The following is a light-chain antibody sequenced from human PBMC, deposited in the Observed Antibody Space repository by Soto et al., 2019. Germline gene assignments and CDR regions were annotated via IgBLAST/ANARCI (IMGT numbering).Light chain of an antibody. Sequence: EIVMTQSPATLSVSPGERATLSCRASQSVSSNLAWYQQKPGQAPRLLIYGASTRATGIPARFSGSGSGTEFTLTISSLQSEDFAVYYCQQYSNWPYTFGQGTNPEIK. V-gene: IGKV3-15*01. CDR1: QSVSSN. CDR2: GAS. CDR3: QQYSNWPYT. J-gene: IGKJ2*01.